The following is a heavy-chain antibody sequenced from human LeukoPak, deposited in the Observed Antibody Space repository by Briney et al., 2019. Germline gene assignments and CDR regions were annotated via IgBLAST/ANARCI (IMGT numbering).Heavy chain of an antibody. CDR1: GISLTTSGVG. Sequence: GPTPGNPTQTLTLTCTFSGISLTTSGVGVGWIRQPPGKAAECPELIYWDNDRRYSPSLRSSLTITKDTSKHQVVLTMTNMDPVDTATYFCAHRVFQGGYWDSGKFDYWGQGAPITVSS. V-gene: IGHV2-5*02. CDR2: IYWDNDR. J-gene: IGHJ4*02. CDR3: AHRVFQGGYWDSGKFDY. D-gene: IGHD2-8*02.